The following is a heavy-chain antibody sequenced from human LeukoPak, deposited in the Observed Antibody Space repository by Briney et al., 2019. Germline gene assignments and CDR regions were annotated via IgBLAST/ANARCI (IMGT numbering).Heavy chain of an antibody. CDR3: ARTVGYGDYNWFDP. D-gene: IGHD4-17*01. CDR2: IYSGNNT. J-gene: IGHJ5*02. Sequence: GGSLRLSCAAYGFTFSSYWMSWVRQAPGKGLELVSVIYSGNNTYYADSVKGRFTISRDNSKNTLFLQMNSLKAEDTAVYYCARTVGYGDYNWFDPWGQGTLVTVSS. CDR1: GFTFSSYW. V-gene: IGHV3-53*01.